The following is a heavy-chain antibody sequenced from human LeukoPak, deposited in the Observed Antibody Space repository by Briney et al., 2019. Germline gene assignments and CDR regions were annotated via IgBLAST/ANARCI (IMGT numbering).Heavy chain of an antibody. J-gene: IGHJ4*02. CDR3: ARDRSNSAPYYFDY. CDR1: GYIFTSYG. CDR2: ISASNGNT. D-gene: IGHD1-26*01. Sequence: GASAKVSCKASGYIFTSYGINWVRQAPGQGLEWMGWISASNGNTNYAQKLQGRVTMTTDTSTNTAYMELRSLRSDDTAVYYCARDRSNSAPYYFDYWGQGTLVTVSS. V-gene: IGHV1-18*01.